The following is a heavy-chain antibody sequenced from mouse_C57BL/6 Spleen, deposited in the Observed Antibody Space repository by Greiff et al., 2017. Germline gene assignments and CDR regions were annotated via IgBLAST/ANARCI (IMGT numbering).Heavy chain of an antibody. Sequence: QVQLQQPGAELVMPGASVKLSCKASGYTFTSYWMHWVKQRPGQGLEWIVEIDPSDSYTNYNQKFKGKSTLTVDKSSSTAYMQLSSLTSEDSAVYYCAREVYDYDRGYYFDYWGQGTTLTVAS. CDR1: GYTFTSYW. D-gene: IGHD2-4*01. J-gene: IGHJ2*01. V-gene: IGHV1-69*01. CDR3: AREVYDYDRGYYFDY. CDR2: IDPSDSYT.